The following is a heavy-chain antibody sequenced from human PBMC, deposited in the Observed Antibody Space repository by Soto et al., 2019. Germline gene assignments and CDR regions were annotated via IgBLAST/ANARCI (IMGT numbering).Heavy chain of an antibody. CDR2: ISASGGTT. CDR1: GFTFSSYA. D-gene: IGHD6-6*01. V-gene: IGHV3-23*01. Sequence: GESLKISCSASGFTFSSYAMSWVLQAPGKGLEWVSGISASGGTTYNADSVKGRFTISRDNSKNTLSLQMNSLRAEDTALYYCAKDNIAARPGYFDYWGQGSLVTVSS. J-gene: IGHJ4*02. CDR3: AKDNIAARPGYFDY.